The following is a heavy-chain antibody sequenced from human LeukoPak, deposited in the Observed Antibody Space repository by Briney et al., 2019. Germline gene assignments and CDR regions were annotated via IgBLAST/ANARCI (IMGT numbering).Heavy chain of an antibody. CDR2: ISSSSSYI. J-gene: IGHJ4*02. Sequence: PGGSLRLSCAASGFTFSSYSMNWVRQAPGKGLEWVSSISSSSSYIYYADSVKGRFTISRDNAKNSLYLQMNSLRAEDTAVYYCARDEEGYYFDYWGQGTLVAVPS. CDR1: GFTFSSYS. V-gene: IGHV3-21*01. CDR3: ARDEEGYYFDY.